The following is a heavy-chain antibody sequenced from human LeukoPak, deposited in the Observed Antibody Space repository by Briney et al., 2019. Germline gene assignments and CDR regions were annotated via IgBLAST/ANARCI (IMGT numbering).Heavy chain of an antibody. V-gene: IGHV3-23*01. CDR2: ISGFNT. CDR3: VKDVCTSPRCFLYSDS. J-gene: IGHJ4*02. CDR1: GFAFNNYA. D-gene: IGHD2-2*01. Sequence: GGSLRLSCRTSGFAFNNYAMNWVRQPPGKGLEWVSGISGFNTYYADSVNGRFTISRDNSKNVLYLQMNRLRVEDTAVYYCVKDVCTSPRCFLYSDSWGQGALVTVSS.